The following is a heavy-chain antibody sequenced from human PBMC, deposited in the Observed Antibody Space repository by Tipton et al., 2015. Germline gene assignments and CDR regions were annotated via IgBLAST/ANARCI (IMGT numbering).Heavy chain of an antibody. CDR1: GYSISSDYF. D-gene: IGHD5-24*01. CDR3: ARDLEHGMDV. CDR2: IYHSGST. Sequence: TLSLTCAVSGYSISSDYFWGWIRQPPGKGLEWIGSIYHSGSTYYNPSLKSRVTISADTSKNQFSLTLNSVAAADTAVYYCARDLEHGMDVWGHGTTVTVSS. J-gene: IGHJ6*02. V-gene: IGHV4-38-2*02.